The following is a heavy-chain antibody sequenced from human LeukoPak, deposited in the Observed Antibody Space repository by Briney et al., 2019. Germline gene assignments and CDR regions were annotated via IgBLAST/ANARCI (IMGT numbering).Heavy chain of an antibody. V-gene: IGHV4-59*08. D-gene: IGHD3-10*01. CDR2: IYYSGNT. CDR3: ARHGGLVRGFSDAFDI. J-gene: IGHJ3*02. Sequence: SETLSLTCTVSGGSIRDCYWSWIRQPPGKGLEWIGYIYYSGNTNYNPSLKSRVAVPLDTSKNQFSLRLTSVTAADTAVYYCARHGGLVRGFSDAFDIWGQGTMVTVSS. CDR1: GGSIRDCY.